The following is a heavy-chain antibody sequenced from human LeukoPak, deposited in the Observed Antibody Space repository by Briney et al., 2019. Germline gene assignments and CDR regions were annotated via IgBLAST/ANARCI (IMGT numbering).Heavy chain of an antibody. CDR3: AREGVNNNWFDP. J-gene: IGHJ5*02. CDR2: INWNGGST. CDR1: GFTFDDYG. D-gene: IGHD3-16*01. V-gene: IGHV3-20*04. Sequence: PVGSLRLSCAASGFTFDDYGMSWVRQAPGKGLEWVSGINWNGGSTGHADSVKGRFTISRDNAKNSLYLQMNSLRAEDTALYYCAREGVNNNWFDPWGQGTLVTVSS.